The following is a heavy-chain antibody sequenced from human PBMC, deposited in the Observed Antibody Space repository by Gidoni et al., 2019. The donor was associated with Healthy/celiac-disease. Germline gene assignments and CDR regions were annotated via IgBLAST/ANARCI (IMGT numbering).Heavy chain of an antibody. CDR1: GGSSSSGSYY. V-gene: IGHV4-61*02. CDR3: ARGGPGAPMVRGVYYFDY. Sequence: QVQLQESGPGLVKPSQTLSLTCTVSGGSSSSGSYYWSWIRQPAGKGLEWIGRIYTSGSTNYNPSLKSRVTISVDTSKNQFSLKLSSVTAADTAVYYCARGGPGAPMVRGVYYFDYWGQGTLVTVSS. D-gene: IGHD3-10*01. CDR2: IYTSGST. J-gene: IGHJ4*02.